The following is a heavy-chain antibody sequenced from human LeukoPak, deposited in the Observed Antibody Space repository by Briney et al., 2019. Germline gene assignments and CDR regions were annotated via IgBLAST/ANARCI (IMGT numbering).Heavy chain of an antibody. Sequence: PSETLSLTCAVYGGSFSGYYWSWIRQPPGKGLEWIGEINHSGSTNYNPSLKSRVTISVDTSKNQFPLKLSSVTAADTAVYYCAGSYSFDYWGQGTLVTVSS. V-gene: IGHV4-34*01. CDR3: AGSYSFDY. D-gene: IGHD1-26*01. CDR1: GGSFSGYY. CDR2: INHSGST. J-gene: IGHJ4*02.